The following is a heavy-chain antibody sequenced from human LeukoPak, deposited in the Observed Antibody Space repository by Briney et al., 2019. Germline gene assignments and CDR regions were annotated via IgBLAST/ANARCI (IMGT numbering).Heavy chain of an antibody. Sequence: SETLSLTCTVSGGSVSSGSYYWSWIRQPPGKGLEWIGYIYYSGSTNYNPSLKSRVTISVDTSKNQFSLRLSSVTAADTAVYYCARIVPYNYGYVDYWGQGTLVTVSS. CDR1: GGSVSSGSYY. CDR2: IYYSGST. D-gene: IGHD5-18*01. J-gene: IGHJ4*02. V-gene: IGHV4-61*01. CDR3: ARIVPYNYGYVDY.